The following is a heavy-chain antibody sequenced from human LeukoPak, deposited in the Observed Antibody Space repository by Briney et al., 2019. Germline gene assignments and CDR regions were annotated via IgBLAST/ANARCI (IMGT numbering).Heavy chain of an antibody. V-gene: IGHV3-53*01. CDR1: GFTVSNNY. J-gene: IGHJ4*02. CDR3: AREPALSAAPFIGTSANPYFDY. Sequence: GGSLRLSCAASGFTVSNNYMNWVRQAPGKGLEWVSVIYSGGSTYYADSVKGRFTISRDNSKNTLYLQMNSLRAEDTAVYYCAREPALSAAPFIGTSANPYFDYWGQGTLVTVSS. CDR2: IYSGGST. D-gene: IGHD2-2*01.